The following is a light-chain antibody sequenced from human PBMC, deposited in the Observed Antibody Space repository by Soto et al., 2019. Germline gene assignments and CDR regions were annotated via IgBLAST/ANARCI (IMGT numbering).Light chain of an antibody. V-gene: IGLV2-14*01. J-gene: IGLJ3*02. Sequence: QSALTQPASVSGSPGQSITISCTGTSGDIGSYNRVSWYQQHPCKAPKLIIYEVTDRPSGVSNRFSGSKSGNTASLTISGLQTEDEADYYCSSYTSSSTWVFGGGTKVTVL. CDR1: SGDIGSYNR. CDR3: SSYTSSSTWV. CDR2: EVT.